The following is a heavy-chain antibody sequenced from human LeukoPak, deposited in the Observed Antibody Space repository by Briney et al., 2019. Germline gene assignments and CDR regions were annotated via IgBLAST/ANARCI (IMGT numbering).Heavy chain of an antibody. Sequence: ASVKVSCMVSGYTLTELSMHRVRQPPGKELEWMGGFNHEDGETIYAQKCQRRVTMTEDTSTDTAYMVLSCLRSEDTAVYYCATEVIAARPLPLRDAFDIWGQGTMVTVSS. J-gene: IGHJ3*02. V-gene: IGHV1-24*01. D-gene: IGHD6-6*01. CDR3: ATEVIAARPLPLRDAFDI. CDR2: FNHEDGET. CDR1: GYTLTELS.